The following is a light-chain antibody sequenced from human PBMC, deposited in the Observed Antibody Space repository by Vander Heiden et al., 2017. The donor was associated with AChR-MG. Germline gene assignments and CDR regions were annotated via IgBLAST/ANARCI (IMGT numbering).Light chain of an antibody. J-gene: IGKJ5*01. V-gene: IGKV1-33*01. CDR1: QDSRNY. CDR2: AAS. Sequence: DIQMTQSPSSLSASVGDRVTITCQASQDSRNYLNWYQQKPGKVPKVLIYAASNVETGVPSRFSGSGSGTDFTFTISSLQPEDFATYYCQQYDNFPITFGQGTRLEIK. CDR3: QQYDNFPIT.